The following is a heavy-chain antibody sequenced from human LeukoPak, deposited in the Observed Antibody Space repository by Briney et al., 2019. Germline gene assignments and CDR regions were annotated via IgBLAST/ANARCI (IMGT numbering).Heavy chain of an antibody. CDR1: GGSISSYY. V-gene: IGHV4-59*01. D-gene: IGHD3-10*01. J-gene: IGHJ4*02. CDR2: IYYSGST. CDR3: ARTAMVHFDY. Sequence: TSETLFLTCTVSGGSISSYYWSWIRQPPGKGLEWIGYIYYSGSTNYNPSLKSRVTISVDTSKNQFSLKLSSVTAADTAVYYCARTAMVHFDYWGQGTLVTVSS.